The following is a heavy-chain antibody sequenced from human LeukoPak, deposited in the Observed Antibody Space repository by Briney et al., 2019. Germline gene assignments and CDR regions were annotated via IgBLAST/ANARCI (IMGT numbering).Heavy chain of an antibody. CDR2: IYPGDCDT. J-gene: IGHJ3*02. D-gene: IGHD3-22*01. CDR3: ARRYYYDTSGYYGSHDAFDI. CDR1: GYSFTSYW. Sequence: ESLKISCKGSGYSFTSYWIGWVRQMPGKGLEWMGIIYPGDCDTRYSPSFQGQGTISADKSISTAYVQCSSLRASDTAMYYCARRYYYDTSGYYGSHDAFDIWGQGTMVTVSS. V-gene: IGHV5-51*01.